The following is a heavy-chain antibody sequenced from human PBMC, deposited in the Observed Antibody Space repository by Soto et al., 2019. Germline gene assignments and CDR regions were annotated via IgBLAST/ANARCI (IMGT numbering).Heavy chain of an antibody. CDR2: INPNSGGT. CDR3: VRGSWPKDKITMVRGVIIREGDAFDI. Sequence: ASVKVSCKASGYTFTGYYMHWVRQAPGQGLEWMGWINPNSGGTNYAQKFQGRVTMTRDTSISTAYMELSRLRSDDTAVYYCVRGSWPKDKITMVRGVIIREGDAFDIWGQGTMVTVSS. V-gene: IGHV1-2*02. D-gene: IGHD3-10*01. J-gene: IGHJ3*02. CDR1: GYTFTGYY.